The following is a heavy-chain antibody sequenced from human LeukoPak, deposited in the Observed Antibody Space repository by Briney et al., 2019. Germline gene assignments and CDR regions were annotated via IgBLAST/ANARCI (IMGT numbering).Heavy chain of an antibody. V-gene: IGHV3-21*01. CDR3: AREVGPTKFDY. CDR2: ITSTGTYI. Sequence: GGSLRLSCAASGFTFSSYNMNWVRQAPGKGPEWVSSITSTGTYIYYADSVKGRFTISRDDAKNSLYLQMNSLRAEDTAVYYCAREVGPTKFDYWGQGTLVTVSS. D-gene: IGHD1-26*01. J-gene: IGHJ4*02. CDR1: GFTFSSYN.